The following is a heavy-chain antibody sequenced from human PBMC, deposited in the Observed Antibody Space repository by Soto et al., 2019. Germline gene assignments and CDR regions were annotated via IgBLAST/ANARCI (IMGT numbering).Heavy chain of an antibody. J-gene: IGHJ5*02. CDR3: ARKKYCSGRSCYGGFEP. CDR1: VGSFSGYY. D-gene: IGHD2-15*01. V-gene: IGHV4-34*01. CDR2: INHSGST. Sequence: PXETLSLTCAFYVGSFSGYYWSCIRHPPGKGLEWIGEINHSGSTNYNPSLKSRVTISVDTSKNQFSLKLSSVTAADTAVYYCARKKYCSGRSCYGGFEPWGQGTLVIVSS.